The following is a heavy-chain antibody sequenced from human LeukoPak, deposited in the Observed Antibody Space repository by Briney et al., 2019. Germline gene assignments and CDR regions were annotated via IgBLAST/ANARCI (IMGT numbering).Heavy chain of an antibody. CDR1: GFTCSGSA. CDR3: TRQFIAARPVYYYYYMDV. V-gene: IGHV3-73*01. D-gene: IGHD6-6*01. CDR2: IRSKANSYAT. J-gene: IGHJ6*03. Sequence: GGSLRLSCAASGFTCSGSAMHWVRQASGKGLEWVGRIRSKANSYATAYAASVKGRFTISRDDSKNTAYLQMNSLKTEDTAVYYCTRQFIAARPVYYYYYMDVWGKGTTVTVSS.